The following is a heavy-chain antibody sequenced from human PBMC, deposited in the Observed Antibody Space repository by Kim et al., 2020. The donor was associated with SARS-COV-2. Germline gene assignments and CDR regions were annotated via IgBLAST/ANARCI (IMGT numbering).Heavy chain of an antibody. CDR1: GYSISSGYY. CDR2: IYHSGST. J-gene: IGHJ4*02. CDR3: ARVNDLGGYYPFLDY. V-gene: IGHV4-38-2*02. D-gene: IGHD3-22*01. Sequence: SETLSLTCTVSGYSISSGYYWGWIRQPPGKGLEWIGSIYHSGSTYYNPSLKSRVTISVDTSKNQFSLKLSSVTAADTAVYYCARVNDLGGYYPFLDYWGQGTLVTVSS.